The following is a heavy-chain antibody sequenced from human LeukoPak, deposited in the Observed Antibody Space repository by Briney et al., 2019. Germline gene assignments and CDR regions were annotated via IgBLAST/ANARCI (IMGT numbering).Heavy chain of an antibody. J-gene: IGHJ5*02. Sequence: PSETLSLTCTVSGYSISSGYYWGWIRQPPGKGLEWIGSIYHSGSTYYNPSLKSRVTISVDTSKNQFSLKLSSVTAADTAVYYCARDSWNDAPAPVWFDPWGQGTLVTVSS. D-gene: IGHD1-1*01. CDR3: ARDSWNDAPAPVWFDP. CDR1: GYSISSGYY. CDR2: IYHSGST. V-gene: IGHV4-38-2*02.